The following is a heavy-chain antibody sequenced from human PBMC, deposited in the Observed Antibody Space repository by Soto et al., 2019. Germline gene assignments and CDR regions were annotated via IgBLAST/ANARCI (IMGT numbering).Heavy chain of an antibody. CDR2: IYYSGTT. CDR1: GCSISSVGFY. V-gene: IGHV4-31*03. Sequence: TLSLTCTVSGCSISSVGFYWSWILQHPGKGLEWIGYIYYSGTTYYNPSLKSRVTISVDTPKNQFSLKLSSVTAADTAVYYCARAGDYSDYSFDFWGQGTLVTVSS. D-gene: IGHD4-17*01. CDR3: ARAGDYSDYSFDF. J-gene: IGHJ4*02.